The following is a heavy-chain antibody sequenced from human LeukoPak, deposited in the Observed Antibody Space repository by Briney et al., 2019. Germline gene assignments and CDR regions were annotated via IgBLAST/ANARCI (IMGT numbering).Heavy chain of an antibody. V-gene: IGHV3-30*01. CDR3: AREANYYDSSGYYFFLDY. J-gene: IGHJ4*02. Sequence: PGGSLRLSCAASGFTFSSYAMHLVRQAPGKGLEWVAVISYDGSNKYYADSVKGRFTISRDNSKNTLYLQMNSLRAEDTAVYYCAREANYYDSSGYYFFLDYWGQGTLVTVSS. CDR2: ISYDGSNK. D-gene: IGHD3-22*01. CDR1: GFTFSSYA.